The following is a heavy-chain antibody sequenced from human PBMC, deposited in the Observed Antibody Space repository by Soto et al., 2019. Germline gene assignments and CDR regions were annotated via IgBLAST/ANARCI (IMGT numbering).Heavy chain of an antibody. CDR1: GFTLGDYA. V-gene: IGHV3-49*04. CDR3: TRVERNNMVRGVSSLNPQLMHV. J-gene: IGHJ6*01. CDR2: IRSKAYGGTT. D-gene: IGHD3-10*01. Sequence: GGSPTLSCTAYGFTLGDYAMSWVRQAPGKGLEWVGFIRSKAYGGTTEYAASVKGRFTISRDDSKSIAYLQMNSLKTEDTAVYYCTRVERNNMVRGVSSLNPQLMHVWGQGTTVNVSA.